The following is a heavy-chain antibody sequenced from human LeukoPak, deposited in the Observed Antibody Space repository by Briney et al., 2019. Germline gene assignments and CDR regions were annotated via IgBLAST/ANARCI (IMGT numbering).Heavy chain of an antibody. CDR3: ARSYCSSTSCYNYYYYYMDV. J-gene: IGHJ6*03. CDR2: IYYSGST. CDR1: GGSISSSSYY. D-gene: IGHD2-2*02. Sequence: SETLSLTCTVSGGSISSSSYYWGWIRQPPGKGLEWIGSIYYSGSTYYNPSPKSRVTISVDTSKNQFSLKLSSVTAADTAVYYCARSYCSSTSCYNYYYYYMDVWGKGTTVTVSS. V-gene: IGHV4-39*01.